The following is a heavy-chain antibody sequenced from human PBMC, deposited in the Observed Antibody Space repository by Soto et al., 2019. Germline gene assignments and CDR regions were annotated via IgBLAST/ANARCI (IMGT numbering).Heavy chain of an antibody. Sequence: QVQLVQSGDEVRKPGSSVKVSCKASGYIFVNYGIAWVRQAPGQELEWMGWIRPYSGNTHYASKVQGRLTMTTDTSTSTAYMDLGSLTSDDTAVYYCAMVDNYGTTTPQDVWGQGTTVTVSS. J-gene: IGHJ6*02. D-gene: IGHD5-12*01. CDR2: IRPYSGNT. CDR3: AMVDNYGTTTPQDV. V-gene: IGHV1-18*01. CDR1: GYIFVNYG.